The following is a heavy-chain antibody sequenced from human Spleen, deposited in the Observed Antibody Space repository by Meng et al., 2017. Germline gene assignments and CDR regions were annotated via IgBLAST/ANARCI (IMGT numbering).Heavy chain of an antibody. D-gene: IGHD5-18*01. CDR2: IDYSTYV. V-gene: IGHV4-39*01. Sequence: QAQLQESGPGLVKPSGTLSRTCAVSGGSVSSSSFYWVWIRQPPGMTLEWIGSIDYSTYVHYNASLKSRVTMSIDTSKKQISLKLNSVTAADTAVYYCTRGTYTFGHFWYFDLWGHGTLVTVSS. CDR3: TRGTYTFGHFWYFDL. J-gene: IGHJ2*01. CDR1: GGSVSSSSFY.